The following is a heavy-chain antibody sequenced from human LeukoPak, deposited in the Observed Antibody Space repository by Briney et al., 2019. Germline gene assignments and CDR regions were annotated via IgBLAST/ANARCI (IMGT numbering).Heavy chain of an antibody. Sequence: SQTLSLTCTVSGGSISSGGYYWGWIRQPPGKGLEWIGTILYRGTTFYNPPLKSRVTMSVDTSQNQFSLKLSSVTAADTALYYCARVWDSGWTRGETWFDPWGQGTLVTVSS. CDR2: ILYRGTT. V-gene: IGHV4-39*07. D-gene: IGHD6-19*01. CDR1: GGSISSGGYY. J-gene: IGHJ5*02. CDR3: ARVWDSGWTRGETWFDP.